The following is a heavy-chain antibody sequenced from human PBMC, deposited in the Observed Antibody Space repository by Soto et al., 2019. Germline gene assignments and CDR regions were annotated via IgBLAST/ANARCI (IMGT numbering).Heavy chain of an antibody. J-gene: IGHJ4*02. CDR3: TGKGGDSVREG. D-gene: IGHD1-26*01. Sequence: EVQLVESGGGLVKPGGSLRLSCAHSGFTFSNAWMSWVRQAPGTGLEWVGRIKSKTDGGTTDYAAPVKGRFTISRDDSKNTLYLQMNSLKTEDTAVYYCTGKGGDSVREGWGQGTLVTVSS. CDR2: IKSKTDGGTT. V-gene: IGHV3-15*01. CDR1: GFTFSNAW.